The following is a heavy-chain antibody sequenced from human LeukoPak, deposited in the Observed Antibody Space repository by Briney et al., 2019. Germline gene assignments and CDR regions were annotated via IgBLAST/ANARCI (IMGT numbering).Heavy chain of an antibody. CDR1: GFTFSSYA. Sequence: GRSLRLSCAASGFTFSSYAMHWVRQAPGKGLEWVAVISYDGSNKYYADSVKGRFTISRDNSKNTLYLQMNSLRAEDTAVYYCAKLSSGWWENNWFDPWGQGTLVTVSS. CDR2: ISYDGSNK. V-gene: IGHV3-30-3*02. D-gene: IGHD6-19*01. J-gene: IGHJ5*02. CDR3: AKLSSGWWENNWFDP.